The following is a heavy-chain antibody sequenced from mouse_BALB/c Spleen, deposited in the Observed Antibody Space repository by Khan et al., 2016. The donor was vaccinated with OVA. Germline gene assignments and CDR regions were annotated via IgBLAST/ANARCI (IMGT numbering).Heavy chain of an antibody. CDR2: IWAGGST. D-gene: IGHD2-1*01. Sequence: QVQLKQSGPDLVAPSQSLSITCTVSGFSLTNYGVHWVRQPPGKGLEWLGVIWAGGSTNYNSALMSRLSISKDNSKSQVFLKMNSLQIDDTAMFYCARNDGNYVEYFDVWGAGTTVTVSS. CDR3: ARNDGNYVEYFDV. V-gene: IGHV2-9*02. CDR1: GFSLTNYG. J-gene: IGHJ1*01.